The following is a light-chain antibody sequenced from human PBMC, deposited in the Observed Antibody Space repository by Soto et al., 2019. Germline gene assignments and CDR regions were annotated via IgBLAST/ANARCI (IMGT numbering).Light chain of an antibody. Sequence: DIQMTQSPSSLSASVGDRVTITCRASQGITNYLAWYQQKPGKVPKLLIYAASTLQSGVPSRFSGSGSGTEFTLTISSLQPEDVATYYCQKYNSASFTFGPGTKVDSK. CDR1: QGITNY. V-gene: IGKV1-27*01. CDR3: QKYNSASFT. CDR2: AAS. J-gene: IGKJ3*01.